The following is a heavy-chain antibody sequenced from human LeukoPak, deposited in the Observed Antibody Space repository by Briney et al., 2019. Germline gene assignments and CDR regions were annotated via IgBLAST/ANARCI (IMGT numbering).Heavy chain of an antibody. Sequence: GGSLRLSCTASGFTSGDYAMTWFRQAPGKGLEWVSGIFGSGGSAHYADSVKGRFTISRDNSKNTVYLQMDSLRVDDTAVYYCGKTTTGYSSGRYPGWPVDYWGQGTLVTVSS. D-gene: IGHD6-19*01. V-gene: IGHV3-23*01. CDR1: GFTSGDYA. CDR2: IFGSGGSA. J-gene: IGHJ4*02. CDR3: GKTTTGYSSGRYPGWPVDY.